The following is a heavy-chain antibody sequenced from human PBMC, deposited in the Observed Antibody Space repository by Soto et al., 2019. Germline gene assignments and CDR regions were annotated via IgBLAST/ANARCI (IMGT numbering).Heavy chain of an antibody. CDR1: GFVFRSYW. Sequence: GGSLRLSCAASGFVFRSYWMSWVRQAPGKGLEWVANINQDGSEKYYVDSVRGRFIISRDNAENSLYLQTNSLRAEDTALYYCARDGVAAGLYLDNWGQGTLVTVSS. J-gene: IGHJ4*02. CDR2: INQDGSEK. CDR3: ARDGVAAGLYLDN. V-gene: IGHV3-7*01. D-gene: IGHD6-19*01.